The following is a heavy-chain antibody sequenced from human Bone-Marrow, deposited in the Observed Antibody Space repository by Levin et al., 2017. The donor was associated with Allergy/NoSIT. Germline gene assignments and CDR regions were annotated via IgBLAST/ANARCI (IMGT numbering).Heavy chain of an antibody. D-gene: IGHD2/OR15-2a*01. J-gene: IGHJ6*02. Sequence: GESLKISCVASGFTFNAYAMNWVRRAPGKGLEWVSVMSGTTGSHYYADSVKGRFTISRDSSKNTLFLQMDSLRVEDTATYYCAKGTTVYFYYNGMDAWGQGTTVTVFS. CDR2: MSGTTGSH. CDR3: AKGTTVYFYYNGMDA. CDR1: GFTFNAYA. V-gene: IGHV3-23*01.